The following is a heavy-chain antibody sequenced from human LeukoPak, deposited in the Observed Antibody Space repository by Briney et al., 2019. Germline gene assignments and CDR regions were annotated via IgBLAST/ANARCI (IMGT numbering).Heavy chain of an antibody. CDR1: GFTFSTYS. D-gene: IGHD3-16*01. J-gene: IGHJ4*02. V-gene: IGHV3-21*01. CDR3: ARDLFDDYSLDY. CDR2: ISSSSSLT. Sequence: GGSLRLSCAASGFTFSTYSMNWVRQAPGKGLEWVSSISSSSSLTYYADSVKGRFTISRDNAKKSLYLQMNSLRAEDTAVYYCARDLFDDYSLDYWGQGTLVTVSS.